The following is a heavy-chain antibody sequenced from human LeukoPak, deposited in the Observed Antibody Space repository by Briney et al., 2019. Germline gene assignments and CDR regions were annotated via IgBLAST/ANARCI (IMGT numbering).Heavy chain of an antibody. D-gene: IGHD3-10*01. V-gene: IGHV3-23*01. CDR1: GFTFSSYA. J-gene: IGHJ6*04. CDR2: ISGSGGST. Sequence: PGGSLRLSCAASGFTFSSYAMSWVRQAPGKGLEWVSAISGSGGSTYYADSVKGRFTISRDNAKNSLYLQMNSLRAEDTAVYYCARIWFGVLSPVYGSVWGKGTTVTVSS. CDR3: ARIWFGVLSPVYGSV.